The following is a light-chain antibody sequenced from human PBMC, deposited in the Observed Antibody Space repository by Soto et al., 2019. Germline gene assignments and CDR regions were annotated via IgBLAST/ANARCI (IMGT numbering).Light chain of an antibody. CDR3: QSYDSSLSVYV. CDR2: ANT. CDR1: SSNIGAGYD. Sequence: QSVVTQSPSASGTPGQRVTISCSGSSSNIGAGYDVHWYQQLPGTAPKLLIYANTNRPSGVPDRFSGSKSGTSASLAITGLQAEDEADYYCQSYDSSLSVYVFGTGTKLTVL. J-gene: IGLJ1*01. V-gene: IGLV1-40*01.